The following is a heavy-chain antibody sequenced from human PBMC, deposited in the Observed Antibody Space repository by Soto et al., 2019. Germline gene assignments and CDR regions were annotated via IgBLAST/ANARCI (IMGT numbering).Heavy chain of an antibody. CDR2: ISSSSSTI. V-gene: IGHV3-48*01. CDR1: GFTFSSYS. D-gene: IGHD2-21*01. J-gene: IGHJ3*02. CDR3: ARSPVAPSGKDAFDI. Sequence: PGGSLRLSCAASGFTFSSYSMNWVRQAPGKGLEWVSYISSSSSTIYYADSVKGRFTISRDNAKNSLYLQMNSLRAEDTAVYYCARSPVAPSGKDAFDIWGQGTMVTVSS.